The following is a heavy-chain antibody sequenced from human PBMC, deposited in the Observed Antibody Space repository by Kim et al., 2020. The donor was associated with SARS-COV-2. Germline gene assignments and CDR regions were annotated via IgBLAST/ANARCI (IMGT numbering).Heavy chain of an antibody. CDR3: ARDLPLYAFDY. CDR1: GFTFSSYS. V-gene: IGHV3-21*01. CDR2: ISSSSSYI. D-gene: IGHD2-8*01. Sequence: GGSLRLSCAASGFTFSSYSMNWVRQAPGKWLEWVSSISSSSSYIYYADSVKGRFTISRDNAKNSLYLQMNSLRAEDTAVYYCARDLPLYAFDYWGQGTLVTVSS. J-gene: IGHJ4*02.